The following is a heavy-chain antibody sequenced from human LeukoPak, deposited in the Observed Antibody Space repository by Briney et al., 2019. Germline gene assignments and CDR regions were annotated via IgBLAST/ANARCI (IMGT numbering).Heavy chain of an antibody. CDR1: GFAFSTYG. CDR3: AKDLIVVVVAATPFDY. V-gene: IGHV3-30*18. D-gene: IGHD2-15*01. J-gene: IGHJ4*02. Sequence: GRSLRLSCIASGFAFSTYGMHWVRQAPGKGLEWVAVISYDGSSKYYVDSVKGRFTISRDNSKNTLYLQMNSLRAEDTAVYYCAKDLIVVVVAATPFDYWGQGTLVTVSS. CDR2: ISYDGSSK.